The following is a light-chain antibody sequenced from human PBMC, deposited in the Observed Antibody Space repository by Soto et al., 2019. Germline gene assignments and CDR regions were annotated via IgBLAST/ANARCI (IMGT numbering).Light chain of an antibody. CDR2: DAS. Sequence: DIQMTQSPSSLSASVGDRVTITCQASQDISNYLNWYQQKPGKTPKLLIYDASNLETGVKSRFSGSVTRTEFTSIISSMQPKIIATYKYQQNDNLTAFGPGTKVDI. V-gene: IGKV1-33*01. J-gene: IGKJ3*01. CDR3: QQNDNLTA. CDR1: QDISNY.